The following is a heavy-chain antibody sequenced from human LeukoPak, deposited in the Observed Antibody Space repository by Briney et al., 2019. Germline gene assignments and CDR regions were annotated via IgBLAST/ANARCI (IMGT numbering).Heavy chain of an antibody. D-gene: IGHD1-14*01. CDR2: IKQDGSEK. CDR3: TRSEQGIRFPWAFDI. V-gene: IGHV3-7*01. Sequence: GGPLRLSCAASGFTFSSYWMSWVRQAPGKGLEWVANIKQDGSEKYYVDSVKGRFTISRDNSKNTMYLQMNSLRAEDTAVYYCTRSEQGIRFPWAFDIWGQGTMVTVSS. CDR1: GFTFSSYW. J-gene: IGHJ3*02.